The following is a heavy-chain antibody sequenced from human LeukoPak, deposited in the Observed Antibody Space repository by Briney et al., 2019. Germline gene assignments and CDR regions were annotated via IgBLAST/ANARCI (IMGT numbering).Heavy chain of an antibody. Sequence: PGGSLRLSCAASGFTFSLYNMNWVRQAPGKRPEWVANMNKDGSEKYYADSVKGRFTISRDNARNSVYLQMNSLRVEDTAVYYCARDPVEWEQLLDYWGQGTLVTVSS. D-gene: IGHD1-26*01. CDR2: MNKDGSEK. J-gene: IGHJ4*02. CDR3: ARDPVEWEQLLDY. CDR1: GFTFSLYN. V-gene: IGHV3-7*01.